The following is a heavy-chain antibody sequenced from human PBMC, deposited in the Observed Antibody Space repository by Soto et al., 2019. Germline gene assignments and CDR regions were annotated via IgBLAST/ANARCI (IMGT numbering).Heavy chain of an antibody. CDR2: IKQDGSEK. J-gene: IGHJ6*02. D-gene: IGHD6-19*01. V-gene: IGHV3-7*03. CDR1: GFTFSSYW. CDR3: ASGVGSSGEDYYYGMDV. Sequence: VGSLRLSCAASGFTFSSYWMSWVRQAPGKGLEWVANIKQDGSEKYYVDSVKGRFTISRDNAKNSLYLQMNSLRAEDTAVYYCASGVGSSGEDYYYGMDVWGQGTTVTVSS.